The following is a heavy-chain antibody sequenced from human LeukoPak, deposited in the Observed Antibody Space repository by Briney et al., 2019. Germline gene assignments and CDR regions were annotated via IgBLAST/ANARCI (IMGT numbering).Heavy chain of an antibody. D-gene: IGHD6-13*01. CDR2: IYPGDSDT. V-gene: IGHV5-51*01. Sequence: PGESLQISCKGSGNSFTNYWIGWVRQLPVKGLEWMGIIYPGDSDTRYSPSFQGQVTISADKSINTAYLQWSSLKASDTAMYYCVKQSGSSWYAEDWGQGTLVTVSS. CDR1: GNSFTNYW. J-gene: IGHJ4*02. CDR3: VKQSGSSWYAED.